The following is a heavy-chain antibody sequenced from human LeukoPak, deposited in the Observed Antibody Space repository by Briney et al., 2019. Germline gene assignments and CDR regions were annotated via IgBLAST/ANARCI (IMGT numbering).Heavy chain of an antibody. CDR1: GFAFSSSN. CDR3: ARADYGDYGVDY. J-gene: IGHJ4*02. CDR2: ITGYGHT. Sequence: PGGSLRLSCAASGFAFSSSNLNWFRQAPGKGLEWVSSITGYGHTYYPDSLQGRFSISRDNAKNSLYLQMISLRAEDTAIYYCARADYGDYGVDYWGQGTLVTVSS. V-gene: IGHV3-21*01. D-gene: IGHD4-17*01.